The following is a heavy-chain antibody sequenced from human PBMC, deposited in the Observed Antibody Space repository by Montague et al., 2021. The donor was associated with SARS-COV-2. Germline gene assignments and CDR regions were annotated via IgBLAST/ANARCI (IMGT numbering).Heavy chain of an antibody. CDR3: ATSADWGSTGRFDF. V-gene: IGHV1-24*01. J-gene: IGHJ4*02. CDR2: VDPEDGKT. CDR1: GYSLTELP. D-gene: IGHD7-27*01. Sequence: SVKVSCKVSGYSLTELPMHWVRQAPVNGLEWMGGVDPEDGKTIYXQNFQGRLTIAEDTSADTAYMELSSLRSDDTAVYYCATSADWGSTGRFDFWGQGALVTVSS.